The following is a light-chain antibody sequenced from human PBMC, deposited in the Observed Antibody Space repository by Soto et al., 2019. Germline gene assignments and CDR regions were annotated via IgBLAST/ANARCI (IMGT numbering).Light chain of an antibody. V-gene: IGKV3-15*01. J-gene: IGKJ4*01. CDR3: QQYNTGPIT. CDR1: QGVTSD. Sequence: EIVMTQSPATLSVSPGERATLSCRASQGVTSDLAWYQHKPGQAPRLLIYGASTGATGIPARFSGSGSGPEFTLTINSLQSEDLAIYYCQQYNTGPITFGGGTKVEIK. CDR2: GAS.